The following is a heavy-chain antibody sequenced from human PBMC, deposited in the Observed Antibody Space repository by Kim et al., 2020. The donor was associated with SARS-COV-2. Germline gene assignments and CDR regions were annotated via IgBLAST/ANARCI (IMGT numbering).Heavy chain of an antibody. CDR2: IYYSGST. J-gene: IGHJ6*02. D-gene: IGHD3-10*01. V-gene: IGHV4-59*13. CDR3: ARVRITMVQGAQGGHYYYGMDV. CDR1: GGSISSYY. Sequence: SETLSLTCTVSGGSISSYYWSWIRQPPGKGLEWIGYIYYSGSTNYNPSLKSRVTISVDTSKNQFSLKLSSVTAADTAVYYCARVRITMVQGAQGGHYYYGMDVWGQGTTVTVSS.